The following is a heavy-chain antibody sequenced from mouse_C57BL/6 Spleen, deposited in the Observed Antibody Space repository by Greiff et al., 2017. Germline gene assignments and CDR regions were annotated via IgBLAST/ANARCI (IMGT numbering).Heavy chain of an antibody. Sequence: QVQLQQSGAELVKPGASVKLSCKASGYTFTSYWMHWVKQRPGQGLEWIGMIHPTSGSPNYNEKFKSKATLTVAKSSSTAYMQLSSLTSEASAVYYGARTAMVTTYNCDYWGQGTTLTGSS. J-gene: IGHJ2*01. V-gene: IGHV1-64*01. D-gene: IGHD2-2*01. CDR3: ARTAMVTTYNCDY. CDR2: IHPTSGSP. CDR1: GYTFTSYW.